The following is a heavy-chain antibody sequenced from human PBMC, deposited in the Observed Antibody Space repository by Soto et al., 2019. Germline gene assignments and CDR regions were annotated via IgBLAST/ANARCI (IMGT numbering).Heavy chain of an antibody. CDR2: INQRGNER. Sequence: WWSLRLSCSASVFTFSRYWMSWVRQAPGKGLEWVANINQRGNERYHVDSLKGRFTISRDNAENSLYLQVNSLRSEDTAVYYCARDGVEAGLYLDNWGQGTLVTVSS. CDR3: ARDGVEAGLYLDN. CDR1: VFTFSRYW. D-gene: IGHD6-19*01. J-gene: IGHJ4*02. V-gene: IGHV3-7*01.